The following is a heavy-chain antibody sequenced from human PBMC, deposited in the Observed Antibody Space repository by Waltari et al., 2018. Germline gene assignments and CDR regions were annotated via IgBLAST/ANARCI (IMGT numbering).Heavy chain of an antibody. CDR1: GGSFTFYY. CDR3: ARRGYCGIDCYSNYFDF. CDR2: ITHSGST. Sequence: QVLLQQWGAGLLKPSETLSLTCAVYGGSFTFYYWSWIRQPPGEGLEWIVEITHSGSTNYNPSLKSRVSISVDTPNNQFSLKLTSVTAADTAAYYCARRGYCGIDCYSNYFDFWGQGTLVTVSS. J-gene: IGHJ4*02. D-gene: IGHD2-21*01. V-gene: IGHV4-34*01.